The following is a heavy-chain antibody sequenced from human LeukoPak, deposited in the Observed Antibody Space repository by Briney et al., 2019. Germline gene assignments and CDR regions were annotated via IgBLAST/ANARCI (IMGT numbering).Heavy chain of an antibody. CDR2: ITSTSSYT. CDR3: ARDYDYGDYPGY. D-gene: IGHD4-17*01. Sequence: GGSLRLSCAASGFTFSDYYMIWIRQAPGKGLEWVSYITSTSSYTNYADPVKGRFTISRDNAKNSLYLQMNSLRAEDTALYYCARDYDYGDYPGYWGQGTLVTVSS. V-gene: IGHV3-11*05. J-gene: IGHJ4*02. CDR1: GFTFSDYY.